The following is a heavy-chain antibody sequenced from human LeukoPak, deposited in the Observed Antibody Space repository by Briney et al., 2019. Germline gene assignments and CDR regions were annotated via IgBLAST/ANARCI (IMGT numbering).Heavy chain of an antibody. CDR3: ARDQGGSSLDY. V-gene: IGHV3-53*01. D-gene: IGHD6-13*01. CDR1: GFTVSSNY. CDR2: IYSGGST. Sequence: GGSLRLSCAASGFTVSSNYMSWVRQAPGKGLEWVSVIYSGGSTDYADSVKGRFTISRDNSKNTLYLQMNSLRAEDTAVYYCARDQGGSSLDYWGQGTLVTVSS. J-gene: IGHJ4*02.